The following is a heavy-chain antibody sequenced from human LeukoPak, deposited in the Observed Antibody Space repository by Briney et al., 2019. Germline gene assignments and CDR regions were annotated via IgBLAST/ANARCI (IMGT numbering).Heavy chain of an antibody. CDR1: GGSISSYY. D-gene: IGHD3-10*01. CDR2: IYYSGST. Sequence: SETLSLTCTVSGGSISSYYWSWLRQPPGKGLEWIGYIYYSGSTNYNPSLKSRVTISVDTSKNQFSLKLSSVTAAGTAVYYCANGSGSPLWYGMDVWGKGTTVTVSS. CDR3: ANGSGSPLWYGMDV. J-gene: IGHJ6*04. V-gene: IGHV4-59*01.